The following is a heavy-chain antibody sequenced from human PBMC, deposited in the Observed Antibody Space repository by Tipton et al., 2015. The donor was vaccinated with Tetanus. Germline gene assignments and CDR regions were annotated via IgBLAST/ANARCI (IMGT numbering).Heavy chain of an antibody. V-gene: IGHV4-39*01. CDR2: IYYSGTT. J-gene: IGHJ5*02. Sequence: TLSLTCTVSGGPIISGTPYWGWIRQFPGKGLEWIGNIYYSGTTYYNSPLKSRVTISLDTSKNQLSRKMTSVTAADTAVYYCARQADNWFDPWGQGTLVVVPS. CDR1: GGPIISGTPY. CDR3: ARQADNWFDP.